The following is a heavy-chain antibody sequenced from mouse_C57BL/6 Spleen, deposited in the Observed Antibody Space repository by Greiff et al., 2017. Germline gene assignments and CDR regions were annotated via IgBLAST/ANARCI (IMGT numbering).Heavy chain of an antibody. V-gene: IGHV1-69*01. CDR3: ARITYCGSSGGFAY. CDR1: GYTFTSYW. CDR2: IDPSDSYT. D-gene: IGHD1-1*01. J-gene: IGHJ3*01. Sequence: QVQLKQPGAELVMPGASVKLSCKASGYTFTSYWMHWVKQRPGQGLEWIREIDPSDSYTNYNQKFKGKSTLTVDKSSSTAYMQLSSLTSEDTAVYYCARITYCGSSGGFAYWGQGTLVTVSA.